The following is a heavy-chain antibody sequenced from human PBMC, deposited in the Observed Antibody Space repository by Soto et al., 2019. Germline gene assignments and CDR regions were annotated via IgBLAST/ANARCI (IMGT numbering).Heavy chain of an antibody. Sequence: KPSETLSLTCAVSGGSISSGGYCWSWIRQPPGKGLEWIGYIYQSGTTYYRPSLKSRVTISLDRSKNQFSLNLSSVAAADTAMYYCARENWNYGQAYFDYWGQGTLVTVSS. J-gene: IGHJ4*02. CDR2: IYQSGTT. D-gene: IGHD1-7*01. CDR1: GGSISSGGYC. V-gene: IGHV4-30-2*01. CDR3: ARENWNYGQAYFDY.